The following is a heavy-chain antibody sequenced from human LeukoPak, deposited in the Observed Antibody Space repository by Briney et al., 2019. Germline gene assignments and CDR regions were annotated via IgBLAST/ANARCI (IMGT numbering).Heavy chain of an antibody. J-gene: IGHJ4*02. CDR1: GFTLSHYY. CDR3: ARQGSEIDY. CDR2: ISSSDDTI. Sequence: SGGSLRLPCAASGFTLSHYYMTWIRQAPGKGLEWLSCISSSDDTIYYADSVKGRFTVSRDNAENSLYLQMNSLRAEDTAMYYCARQGSEIDYWGQGTLVTVSS. V-gene: IGHV3-11*01.